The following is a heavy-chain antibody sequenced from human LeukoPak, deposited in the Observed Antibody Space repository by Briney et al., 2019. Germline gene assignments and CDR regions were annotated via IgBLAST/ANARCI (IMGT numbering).Heavy chain of an antibody. CDR3: ARGEYDYVWESYRYNPYFDY. CDR1: GGSISSYY. J-gene: IGHJ4*02. D-gene: IGHD3-16*02. CDR2: IYYSGST. V-gene: IGHV4-59*01. Sequence: SETLSLTCTVSGGSISSYYWSWIRQPPGKGLEWIGYIYYSGSTNYNPSLKSRVTISVDTSKKQFSQKLSYVTAADTAVYDWARGEYDYVWESYRYNPYFDYWGQGNLVTVSS.